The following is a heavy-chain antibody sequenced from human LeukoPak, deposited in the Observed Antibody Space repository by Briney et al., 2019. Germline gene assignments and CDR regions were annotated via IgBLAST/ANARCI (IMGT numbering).Heavy chain of an antibody. D-gene: IGHD5-24*01. CDR2: IYTSGST. Sequence: SETLSLTCTVSGGSISSYYWSWIRQPAGKGLEWIGRIYTSGSTNYNPSLKSRVTISVDTSKSQFSLKLSSVTAADTAVYYCARSGEGVEMTTYYYYGMDVWGQGTTVTVSS. J-gene: IGHJ6*02. V-gene: IGHV4-4*07. CDR1: GGSISSYY. CDR3: ARSGEGVEMTTYYYYGMDV.